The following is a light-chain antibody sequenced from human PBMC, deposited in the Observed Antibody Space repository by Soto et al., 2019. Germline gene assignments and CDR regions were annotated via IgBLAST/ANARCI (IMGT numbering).Light chain of an antibody. CDR3: QQYNNWPQT. V-gene: IGKV3-15*01. CDR1: RSVSSY. CDR2: GAS. J-gene: IGKJ1*01. Sequence: EIVLTQSPATLSLSPGERATLSCGASRSVSSYLAWYQQKPGQAPRLLIYGASTRATGIPARFSGSGSGTEFTLTISSLQSEDFAVYYCQQYNNWPQTFGQGTKVEIK.